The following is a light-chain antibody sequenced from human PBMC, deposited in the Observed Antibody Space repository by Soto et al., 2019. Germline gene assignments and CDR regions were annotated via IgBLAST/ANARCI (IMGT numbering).Light chain of an antibody. CDR2: EVS. J-gene: IGLJ2*01. V-gene: IGLV2-23*02. CDR1: SGDVGSYYL. CDR3: CSYAGSSTVV. Sequence: QSALTQSASVSGSPGQSITISCTGTSGDVGSYYLVSWYQQHPGKAPKLMIYEVSKRPSGVSNRFSGSKSGNTASLTISGLQGEDEGDYYCCSYAGSSTVVFGGGTKLPVL.